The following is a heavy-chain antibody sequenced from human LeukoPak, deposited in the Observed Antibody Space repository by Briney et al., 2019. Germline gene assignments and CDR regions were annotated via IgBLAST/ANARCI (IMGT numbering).Heavy chain of an antibody. D-gene: IGHD3-10*02. Sequence: GGSLRLSCAASGFTFSSYAMHWVRQAPGTGQAWVSYISSSGSTIYYADSVKGRFTISRDKAKNSLYLQMNSLRAEDTAVYYCAELGTTMIGGVWGKGTTVTISS. J-gene: IGHJ6*04. CDR1: GFTFSSYA. V-gene: IGHV3-48*03. CDR3: AELGTTMIGGV. CDR2: ISSSGSTI.